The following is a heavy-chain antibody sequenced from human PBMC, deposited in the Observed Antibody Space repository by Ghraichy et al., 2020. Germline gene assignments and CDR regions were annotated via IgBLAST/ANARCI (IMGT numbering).Heavy chain of an antibody. Sequence: LSLTCAASGFTFSRYWMSWVRQAPGKGLEWVANINEDGSEKVYVDSVKGRFTISRDNPKNSLYLQMNSLRAEDTAVYYCASIRITVSGDDYWGQGTLVTVSS. CDR3: ASIRITVSGDDY. CDR2: INEDGSEK. V-gene: IGHV3-7*01. D-gene: IGHD3-9*01. CDR1: GFTFSRYW. J-gene: IGHJ4*02.